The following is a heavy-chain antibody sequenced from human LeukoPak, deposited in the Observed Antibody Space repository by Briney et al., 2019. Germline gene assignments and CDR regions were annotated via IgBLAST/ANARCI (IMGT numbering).Heavy chain of an antibody. J-gene: IGHJ4*02. Sequence: GRSLRLSCAASGFTFSSYGMHWVRQAPGKGLEWVAVISYDGSNKYYADSVKGRFTISRDNSKNTLYLQMNSLRAEDTAVYYCAKDGGDSAVAGRGYFDYWGQGTLVTVSS. D-gene: IGHD6-19*01. CDR3: AKDGGDSAVAGRGYFDY. CDR1: GFTFSSYG. CDR2: ISYDGSNK. V-gene: IGHV3-30*18.